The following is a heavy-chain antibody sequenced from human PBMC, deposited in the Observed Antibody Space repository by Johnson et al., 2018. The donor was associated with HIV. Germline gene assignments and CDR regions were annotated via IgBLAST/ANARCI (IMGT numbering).Heavy chain of an antibody. CDR3: ARWVDTTFDI. D-gene: IGHD5-18*01. CDR2: ISYDGRNK. V-gene: IGHV3-30-3*01. J-gene: IGHJ3*02. CDR1: GFTFSSYA. Sequence: QMQLVESGGGVVQPGRSLRLSCAASGFTFSSYAMHWVRQAPGKGLEWVAVISYDGRNKYYADSVKGRFTISRDNSKNTLYLQMNSLRAEDTAVYYCARWVDTTFDIWGQGTMVTVSS.